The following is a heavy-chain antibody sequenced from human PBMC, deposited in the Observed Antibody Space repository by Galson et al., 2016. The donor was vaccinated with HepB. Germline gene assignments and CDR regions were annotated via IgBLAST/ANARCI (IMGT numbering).Heavy chain of an antibody. CDR2: ISHDGSTT. D-gene: IGHD6-19*01. V-gene: IGHV3-30*18. CDR1: GFTFNTYG. CDR3: AKDVAPPAIPVPGTWGNWFDP. J-gene: IGHJ5*02. Sequence: SLRLSCAASGFTFNTYGMHWVRQAPGKGLDWVAVISHDGSTTYYADSVKGRFTISRDNSKTTLYLQMNSLRAEDTAVYYCAKDVAPPAIPVPGTWGNWFDPWGQGTLVTVSS.